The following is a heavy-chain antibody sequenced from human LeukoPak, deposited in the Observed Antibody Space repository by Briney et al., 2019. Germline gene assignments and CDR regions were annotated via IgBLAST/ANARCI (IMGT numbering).Heavy chain of an antibody. CDR2: IYDSGST. J-gene: IGHJ6*03. CDR1: GGSISSYY. Sequence: PSETLSLTCTVSGGSISSYYWSWIRQPPGKGLEWIGYIYDSGSTNYNPSLKSRVTISVDTSKNQFSLKLSSVTAADTAVYYCARTGGGFYYYYMDVWGKGTTVTISS. V-gene: IGHV4-59*12. CDR3: ARTGGGFYYYYMDV. D-gene: IGHD1-14*01.